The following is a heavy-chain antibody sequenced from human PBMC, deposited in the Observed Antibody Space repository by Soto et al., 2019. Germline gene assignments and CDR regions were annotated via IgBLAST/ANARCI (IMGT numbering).Heavy chain of an antibody. CDR2: TYYRSKWYS. CDR3: AKGGGQQLVPIDY. J-gene: IGHJ4*02. V-gene: IGHV6-1*01. D-gene: IGHD6-13*01. Sequence: QVQLQQSGPGLVKPSQTLSLTCAISGDSVSSNSAAWNWIRQSPSRGLEWLGRTYYRSKWYSDFEVSVRGRITINADTSKNQFSLQLNSVTPEDTAVYYCAKGGGQQLVPIDYWGQGTLVTVSS. CDR1: GDSVSSNSAA.